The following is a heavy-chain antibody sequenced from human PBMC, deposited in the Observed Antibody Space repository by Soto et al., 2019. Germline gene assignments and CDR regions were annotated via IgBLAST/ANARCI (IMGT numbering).Heavy chain of an antibody. V-gene: IGHV4-30-4*01. CDR3: ASRYLY. D-gene: IGHD3-16*02. J-gene: IGHJ4*02. CDR1: GDSISNGDYY. CDR2: IDSSGIT. Sequence: TLSLTCPVSGDSISNGDYYWSWIRQPPGRGLEWIGYIDSSGITYYNPSLKSRLTMSVDMSKNQFSLRLTSVTAADTAVYYCASRYLYWGQGLLVTVYS.